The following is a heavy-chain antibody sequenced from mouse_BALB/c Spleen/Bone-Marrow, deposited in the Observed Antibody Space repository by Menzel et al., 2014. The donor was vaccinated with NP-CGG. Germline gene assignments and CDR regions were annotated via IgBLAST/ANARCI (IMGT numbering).Heavy chain of an antibody. J-gene: IGHJ3*01. CDR3: ARGGARATGLFAY. Sequence: EVQLQESGPGLVKPSQSLSLTCTVTGYSITSDYAWNWIRQFPGNKLEWMGYISYSGSTSYNPSLKSRISITRDTSKNQFFLQLNAVTTEDTATYYCARGGARATGLFAYWGQGTLVTVSA. CDR1: GYSITSDYA. V-gene: IGHV3-2*02. CDR2: ISYSGST. D-gene: IGHD3-1*01.